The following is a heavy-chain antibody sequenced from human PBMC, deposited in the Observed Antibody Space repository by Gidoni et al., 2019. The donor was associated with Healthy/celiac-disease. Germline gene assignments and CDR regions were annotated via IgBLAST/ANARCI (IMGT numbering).Heavy chain of an antibody. D-gene: IGHD2-15*01. Sequence: QVQLQQWGAGLLKPSETLSLTCAVYGGSFSGYYRSWIRQPPGKGLEWSGEINHSGSTNYNPSLKSRVTISVDTSKNQFSLKLSSVTAADTAVYYCARDPGTPFDYWGQGTLVTVSS. CDR3: ARDPGTPFDY. CDR1: GGSFSGYY. V-gene: IGHV4-34*01. J-gene: IGHJ4*02. CDR2: INHSGST.